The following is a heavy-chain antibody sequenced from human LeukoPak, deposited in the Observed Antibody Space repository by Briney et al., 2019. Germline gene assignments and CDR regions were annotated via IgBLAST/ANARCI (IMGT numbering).Heavy chain of an antibody. CDR2: INYSGNT. D-gene: IGHD2-15*01. CDR3: ARLRKLLPTSSWYFDL. Sequence: SETLSLTCTVSGGSISSSDYYWVWIRQSPGKGLEWIGSINYSGNTYYHPSLKSRVTISVDTPKNQFSLKVSSVTAADTAVYYCARLRKLLPTSSWYFDLWGRGTLVAVSS. V-gene: IGHV4-39*01. CDR1: GGSISSSDYY. J-gene: IGHJ2*01.